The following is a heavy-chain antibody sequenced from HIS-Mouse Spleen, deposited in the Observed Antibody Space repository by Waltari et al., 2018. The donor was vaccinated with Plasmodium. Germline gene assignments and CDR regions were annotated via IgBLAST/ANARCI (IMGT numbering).Heavy chain of an antibody. CDR1: GGSFSGYY. J-gene: IGHJ2*01. D-gene: IGHD3-10*01. CDR3: ARGLRGHYWYFDL. CDR2: INHSGST. Sequence: QVQLQQWGAGLLTPSETLSLTCAVYGGSFSGYYWSWIRQPPGKGLEGIGEINHSGSTNYNPALKSRVTISVDTSKNQFSLKLSSVTAADTAVYYCARGLRGHYWYFDLWGRGTLVTVSS. V-gene: IGHV4-34*01.